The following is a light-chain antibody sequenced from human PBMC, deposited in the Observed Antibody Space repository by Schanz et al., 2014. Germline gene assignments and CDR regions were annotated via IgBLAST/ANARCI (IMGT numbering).Light chain of an antibody. CDR2: GNS. V-gene: IGLV1-40*01. J-gene: IGLJ3*02. CDR1: SSNIGAGYD. Sequence: QSVLTQPPSVSGAPGQRVTISCTGSSSNIGAGYDVHWYQQLPGTAPKLLIYGNSNRPSGVPDRFSGSKSGTSASLAITGLQAEEEADYYCQSYDSSLSGWVFGGGTKRPVL. CDR3: QSYDSSLSGWV.